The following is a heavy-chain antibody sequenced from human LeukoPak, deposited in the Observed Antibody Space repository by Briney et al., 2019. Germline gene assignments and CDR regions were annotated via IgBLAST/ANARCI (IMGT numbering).Heavy chain of an antibody. Sequence: PGGSLRLSCAASGFTFSDYWMTWVRQAPGKGLEWVSYISSSSTIYYADSVKGRFTISRDNAKNSLYLQMNSLRDEDTAVYYCASVGPGYSSSSPDYWGQGTLVTVSS. CDR2: ISSSSTI. CDR3: ASVGPGYSSSSPDY. CDR1: GFTFSDYW. V-gene: IGHV3-48*02. J-gene: IGHJ4*02. D-gene: IGHD6-6*01.